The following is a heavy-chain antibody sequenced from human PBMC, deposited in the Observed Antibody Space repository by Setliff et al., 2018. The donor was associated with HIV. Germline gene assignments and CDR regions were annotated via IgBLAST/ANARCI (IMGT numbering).Heavy chain of an antibody. Sequence: SETLSLTCTVSGGSVNSQSDYWTWIRQPAGKGLEWLGHIYISRSTNYNPSFKGRVAMSVDRSKNQFSLKLSSVTAADTAVYYCATLQSSGWPHGPEYWGQGILVTVSS. CDR2: IYISRST. V-gene: IGHV4-61*09. D-gene: IGHD6-19*01. CDR1: GGSVNSQSDY. J-gene: IGHJ4*02. CDR3: ATLQSSGWPHGPEY.